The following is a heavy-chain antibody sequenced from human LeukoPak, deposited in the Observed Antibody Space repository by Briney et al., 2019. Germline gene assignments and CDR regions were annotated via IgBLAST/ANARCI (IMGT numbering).Heavy chain of an antibody. CDR3: ARGLDSGYDGPLAY. V-gene: IGHV4-34*01. Sequence: SETLSLTCAVYGGSSNGHYWSWVRQPPGKGLEWIGEINRSGSINYNPSLKSRVTISFDPSKNQISLKLWSMSAADTAVYYCARGLDSGYDGPLAYWGQGTLVTVSS. CDR2: INRSGSI. CDR1: GGSSNGHY. J-gene: IGHJ4*02. D-gene: IGHD5-12*01.